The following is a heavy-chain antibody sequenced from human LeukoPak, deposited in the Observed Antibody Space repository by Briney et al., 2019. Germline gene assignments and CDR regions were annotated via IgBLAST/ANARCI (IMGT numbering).Heavy chain of an antibody. CDR1: GDSISGYY. V-gene: IGHV4-59*08. CDR2: IFYTGST. Sequence: SETLSLTCSVFGDSISGYYWSWTRQPPGKGLEWIAWIFYTGSTNYNPSLKSRVSISVDTSKKHLSLKLSSVTAADTAVYYCARGSSGNYYHYFDYWGQGTLVTVSS. J-gene: IGHJ4*02. CDR3: ARGSSGNYYHYFDY. D-gene: IGHD1-26*01.